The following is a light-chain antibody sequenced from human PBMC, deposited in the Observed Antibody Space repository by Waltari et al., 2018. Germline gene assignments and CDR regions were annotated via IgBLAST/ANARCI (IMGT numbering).Light chain of an antibody. J-gene: IGLJ2*01. CDR3: CSYAGSSTS. CDR1: SSDVVSYNL. CDR2: EGS. V-gene: IGLV2-23*01. Sequence: QSALTQPASVSGSPGQSITISCTGTSSDVVSYNLVSWYQQHPGKAPKLMIYEGSKRPSGVSKRFSGSKSGNTASLTISGLQAEDEADYYCCSYAGSSTSFGGGTKLTVL.